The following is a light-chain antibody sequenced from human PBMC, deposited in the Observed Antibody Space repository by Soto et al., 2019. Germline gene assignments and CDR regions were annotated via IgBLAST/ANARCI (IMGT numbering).Light chain of an antibody. CDR1: QSISSE. CDR3: QQGHNWPLT. CDR2: GAS. Sequence: EIVMTQSPATLSVSPGESATLSCTASQSISSELAWYQQKPGQPPRLLIYGASTRATGVPARFTGSGSGSEFTHTISGLQSEDFAVSYCQQGHNWPLTFGQGTRLDI. V-gene: IGKV3-15*01. J-gene: IGKJ2*01.